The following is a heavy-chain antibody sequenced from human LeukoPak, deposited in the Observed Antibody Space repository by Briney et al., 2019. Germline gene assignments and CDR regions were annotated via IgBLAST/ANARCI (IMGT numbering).Heavy chain of an antibody. Sequence: SETLSLTCTVSGGSISSGDYYWSWIRQPPGKGLEWIGYIYYSGSTYYNPSLKSRVTISVDTSKNQFPLKLSSVTAADTAVYYCARHVGMIWFDPWGQGTLVTVSS. V-gene: IGHV4-39*01. CDR2: IYYSGST. CDR3: ARHVGMIWFDP. J-gene: IGHJ5*02. CDR1: GGSISSGDYY. D-gene: IGHD2-21*01.